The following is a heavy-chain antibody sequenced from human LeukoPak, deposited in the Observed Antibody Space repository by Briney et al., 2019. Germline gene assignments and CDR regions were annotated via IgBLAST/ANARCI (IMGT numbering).Heavy chain of an antibody. CDR3: ARSIGYAES. V-gene: IGHV3-74*01. J-gene: IGHJ5*02. Sequence: GESLRLSCAASGFTFSSYAMSWVRQAPGKGLEWVSHVSTDGSTTAYADSVKGRFTISRENAKNTVYLQMNSLRAEDTAVYYCARSIGYAESWGQGTLVTVSS. D-gene: IGHD5-18*01. CDR2: VSTDGSTT. CDR1: GFTFSSYA.